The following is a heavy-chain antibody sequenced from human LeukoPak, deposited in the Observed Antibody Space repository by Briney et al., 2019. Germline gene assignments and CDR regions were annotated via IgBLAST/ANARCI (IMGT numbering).Heavy chain of an antibody. CDR1: GGSFSGYY. Sequence: SETLSLTCAVYGGSFSGYYWSWIRQPPGKGLEWIGEINHSGSTNYNPSLKSRVTISVDTSKNQFSLKLSSVTAADTAVFYCARARSAALGYYDFWSGYYPNFDYWGQGTLVTVSS. D-gene: IGHD3-3*01. CDR3: ARARSAALGYYDFWSGYYPNFDY. CDR2: INHSGST. V-gene: IGHV4-34*01. J-gene: IGHJ4*02.